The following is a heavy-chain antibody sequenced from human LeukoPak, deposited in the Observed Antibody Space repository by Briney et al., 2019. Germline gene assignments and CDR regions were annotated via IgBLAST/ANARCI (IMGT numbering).Heavy chain of an antibody. CDR1: GFTFSSYA. D-gene: IGHD6-13*01. V-gene: IGHV3-30*01. CDR2: ISYDGSNK. J-gene: IGHJ6*03. Sequence: PGGSLRLSCAASGFTFSSYAMHWVRQAPGKGLEWVAVISYDGSNKYYADSVKGRFTISRDNSKNTLYLQMNSLRAEDTAVYYCARDGRRREQQLGFGFDYYYMDVWGKGTTVTVSS. CDR3: ARDGRRREQQLGFGFDYYYMDV.